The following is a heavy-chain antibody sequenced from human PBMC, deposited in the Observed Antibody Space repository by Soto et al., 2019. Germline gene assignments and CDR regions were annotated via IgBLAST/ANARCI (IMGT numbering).Heavy chain of an antibody. CDR1: GFTVSSNY. CDR2: IYSGGST. Sequence: GGSLRLSCAASGFTVSSNYMSWVRQAPGKGLEWVSVIYSGGSTYYADSVKGEFTISRENSKNTLYLQMNSLRAEDTAVYYCARGTNIAAAGTGAFDIWGQGTMVTVSS. D-gene: IGHD6-13*01. V-gene: IGHV3-66*01. J-gene: IGHJ3*02. CDR3: ARGTNIAAAGTGAFDI.